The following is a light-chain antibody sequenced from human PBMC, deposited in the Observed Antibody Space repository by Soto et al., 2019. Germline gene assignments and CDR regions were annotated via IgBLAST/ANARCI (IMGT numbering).Light chain of an antibody. Sequence: EIVMTQSPATLSVSPGERATLSCRASQSVSNNLAWYQQKPGQAPRLLIYGASFRATGIPARFSGSGSGTEFTLTINSLQSEDFAVYYCQHYNNWPPYTFCQGTKVEIK. CDR3: QHYNNWPPYT. CDR1: QSVSNN. J-gene: IGKJ2*01. CDR2: GAS. V-gene: IGKV3-15*01.